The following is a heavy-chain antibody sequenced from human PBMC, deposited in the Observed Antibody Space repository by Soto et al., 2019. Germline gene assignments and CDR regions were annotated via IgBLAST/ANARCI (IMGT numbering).Heavy chain of an antibody. J-gene: IGHJ4*02. CDR2: ISAYNGNT. V-gene: IGHV1-18*01. CDR1: GDTFTNSA. CDR3: AREGSRSGRPRPHTYIDY. D-gene: IGHD6-13*01. Sequence: ASVKVSCKASGDTFTNSAFIWVRQAPGQGLEWMGWISAYNGNTDYEQKFQGRVTMTTDTSTSTAHMELRSLRSDDTAVYYCAREGSRSGRPRPHTYIDYWGQGTLVTVSS.